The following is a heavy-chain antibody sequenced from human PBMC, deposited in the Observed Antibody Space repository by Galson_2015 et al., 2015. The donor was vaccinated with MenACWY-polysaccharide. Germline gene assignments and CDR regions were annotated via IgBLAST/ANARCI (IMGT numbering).Heavy chain of an antibody. CDR2: INHSGTRT. CDR1: GFTFNNYA. V-gene: IGHV3-23*01. CDR3: AKGDSTHTPTRTRGAYFDL. J-gene: IGHJ2*01. Sequence: SLRLSCAASGFTFNNYAMTWVRQAPGKGLEYVSIINHSGTRTFYADSVKGRVTISRDNSKNTLYLQVNSLRAEDTAVYYCAKGDSTHTPTRTRGAYFDLWGRVTLFAVSA. D-gene: IGHD2-21*02.